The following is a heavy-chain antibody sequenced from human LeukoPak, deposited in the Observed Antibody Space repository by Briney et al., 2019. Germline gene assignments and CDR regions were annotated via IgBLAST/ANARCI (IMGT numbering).Heavy chain of an antibody. D-gene: IGHD4-17*01. V-gene: IGHV1-18*01. J-gene: IGHJ5*02. Sequence: ASVKVSCKASGYTFISYGISWVRQAPGQGLEWMGWISTYNGNTNFPQKFQDRIIMTTDTSTSTAYMELRSLRSDDTAMYYCARGRRGDYMTWFDPWGQGTLVTVSS. CDR1: GYTFISYG. CDR3: ARGRRGDYMTWFDP. CDR2: ISTYNGNT.